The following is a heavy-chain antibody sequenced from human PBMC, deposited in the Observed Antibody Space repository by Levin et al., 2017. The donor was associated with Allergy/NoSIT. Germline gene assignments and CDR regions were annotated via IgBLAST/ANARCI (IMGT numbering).Heavy chain of an antibody. CDR1: GGSMTGFY. CDR2: IHSSGST. CDR3: ARGQYSAAAFYFYGMDV. V-gene: IGHV4-59*01. J-gene: IGHJ6*02. Sequence: SETLSLTCGVSGGSMTGFYWNWIRQPPGKGLEWIGFIHSSGSTEYSPSLKGRKGRVTISADTPKNQFSLRLTSVTAADAAVYYCARGQYSAAAFYFYGMDVWGQGTAVNVSS. D-gene: IGHD2/OR15-2a*01.